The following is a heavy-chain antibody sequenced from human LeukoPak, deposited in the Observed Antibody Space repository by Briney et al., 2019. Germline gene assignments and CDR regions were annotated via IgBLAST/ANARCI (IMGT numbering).Heavy chain of an antibody. CDR2: IWYDGSNK. J-gene: IGHJ6*02. Sequence: GGSLRLSCAASGFTFSSYGMHWVRQAPGKGLEWVAVIWYDGSNKYYADSVKGRFTISRDNSRSTLYLQMNSLRADDTAVYYCARHLHYYGSGNYYYYFYAMDVWGQGTTVTVSS. D-gene: IGHD3-10*01. V-gene: IGHV3-33*01. CDR1: GFTFSSYG. CDR3: ARHLHYYGSGNYYYYFYAMDV.